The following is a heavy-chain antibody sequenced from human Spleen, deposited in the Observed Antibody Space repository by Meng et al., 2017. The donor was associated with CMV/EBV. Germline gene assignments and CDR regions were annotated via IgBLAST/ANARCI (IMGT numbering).Heavy chain of an antibody. D-gene: IGHD3-22*01. CDR2: IYNSGSS. Sequence: SETLSLTCAVYGGSFSGYYWSWIRQPPGKGLEWIGYIYNSGSSDYNPSLKSRVTISEDTSRNQFSLKLSSVTAADTAVYYCARDLYDSSGRHYYYGMDVWGQGTTVTVSS. CDR1: GGSFSGYY. J-gene: IGHJ6*02. V-gene: IGHV4-59*01. CDR3: ARDLYDSSGRHYYYGMDV.